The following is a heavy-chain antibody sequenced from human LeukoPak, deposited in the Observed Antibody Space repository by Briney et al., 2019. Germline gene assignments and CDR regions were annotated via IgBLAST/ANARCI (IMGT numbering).Heavy chain of an antibody. D-gene: IGHD3-10*01. CDR1: GFSFISYS. CDR3: GRHRSGSGTYFIDY. V-gene: IGHV3-7*01. J-gene: IGHJ4*02. Sequence: GGSLRLSCVVSGFSFISYSMIWVRQAPGKGLQWVANLNKDGSETMSVDSGKGRLSISRATANNSLYLQMNSLIPTDTAVYYCGRHRSGSGTYFIDYWGQGTLVSVSS. CDR2: LNKDGSET.